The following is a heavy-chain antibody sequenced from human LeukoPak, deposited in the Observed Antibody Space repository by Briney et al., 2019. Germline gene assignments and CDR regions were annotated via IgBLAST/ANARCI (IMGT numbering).Heavy chain of an antibody. CDR3: AREGKLTGYFGGLGFNY. V-gene: IGHV4-59*01. Sequence: SETLSLTFTISGGSISSYYWSWIRQPPGKGLEWIGNIDYSGNTIYNPALKSRVTMSVDTSKNQFSLNLTSVTAADTAVYYCAREGKLTGYFGGLGFNYWGQGILVTVSS. J-gene: IGHJ4*02. CDR2: IDYSGNT. CDR1: GGSISSYY. D-gene: IGHD6-19*01.